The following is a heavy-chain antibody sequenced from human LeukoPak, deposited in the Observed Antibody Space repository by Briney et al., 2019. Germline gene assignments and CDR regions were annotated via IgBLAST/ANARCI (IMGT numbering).Heavy chain of an antibody. V-gene: IGHV3-7*01. CDR3: ARAPDSGSWYYFDY. CDR2: IKHDGSDK. D-gene: IGHD1-26*01. J-gene: IGHJ4*02. Sequence: GGSLRLSCAASGFTFSSYWMSWVRQAPGKGLEWVANIKHDGSDKYYVDSLKGRFTISRDNAKNSLYLQMNSLRAEDTAVYYCARAPDSGSWYYFDYWGQGTLVTVSS. CDR1: GFTFSSYW.